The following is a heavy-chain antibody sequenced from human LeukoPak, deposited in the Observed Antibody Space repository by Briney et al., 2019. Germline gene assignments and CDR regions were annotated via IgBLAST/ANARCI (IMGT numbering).Heavy chain of an antibody. Sequence: SETLSLTCAVYGGSFSGYYWNWIRQPPGKGLEWIGEINHSGSTNYNPSLKTRVTISVDTSKNQFSLKLSSVTAPDTAVYYCPRGPDIVVVPAAMLHWGQGTLVTVSS. V-gene: IGHV4-34*01. CDR3: PRGPDIVVVPAAMLH. CDR2: INHSGST. CDR1: GGSFSGYY. J-gene: IGHJ4*02. D-gene: IGHD2-2*01.